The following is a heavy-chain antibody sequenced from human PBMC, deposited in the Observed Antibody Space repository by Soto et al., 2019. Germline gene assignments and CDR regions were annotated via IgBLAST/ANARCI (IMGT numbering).Heavy chain of an antibody. CDR1: GYTFTSYG. Sequence: ASVKVSCKASGYTFTSYGISWVRQAPGQGLEWMGWISAYNGNTNYAQKLQGRVTMTTDTSTSTAYMELRSLRSDDTAVYYCARDRAEQWLVRYYYYGMDVRGQGTTVTVSS. CDR2: ISAYNGNT. V-gene: IGHV1-18*01. CDR3: ARDRAEQWLVRYYYYGMDV. D-gene: IGHD6-19*01. J-gene: IGHJ6*02.